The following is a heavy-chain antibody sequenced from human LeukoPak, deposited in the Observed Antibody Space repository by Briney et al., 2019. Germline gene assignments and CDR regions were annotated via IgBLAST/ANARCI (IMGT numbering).Heavy chain of an antibody. CDR2: ISGSGGST. CDR3: AKDPSDEYYDFWTGDYFDY. V-gene: IGHV3-23*01. CDR1: GFTLSSYA. D-gene: IGHD3-3*01. J-gene: IGHJ4*02. Sequence: GGSLRLSCAASGFTLSSYAMSWVRQAPGKGLEWVSAISGSGGSTYYADSVKGRFTISRDNSKNTLYLQMNSLRAEDTAVYYCAKDPSDEYYDFWTGDYFDYWGQGTLVTVSS.